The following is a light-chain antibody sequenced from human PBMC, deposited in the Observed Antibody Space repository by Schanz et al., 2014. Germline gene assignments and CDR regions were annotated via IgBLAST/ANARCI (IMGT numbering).Light chain of an antibody. J-gene: IGKJ4*01. Sequence: EIVLTQSPGTLSLSPGERATLSCRASQSVWSDHLAWYQQRPGQAPRLLIYATSTRATGIPDRFSGSGSGTDFTLTISRLEPEDLAVYYCLHYGASPLATFGGGTKVAIK. V-gene: IGKV3-20*01. CDR1: QSVWSDH. CDR3: LHYGASPLAT. CDR2: ATS.